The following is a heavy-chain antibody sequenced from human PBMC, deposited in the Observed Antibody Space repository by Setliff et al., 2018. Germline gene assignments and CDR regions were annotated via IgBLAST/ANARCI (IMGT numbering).Heavy chain of an antibody. V-gene: IGHV4-61*09. Sequence: PSETLSLTCTVSGGSISSGSYYWTWIRQPAGKGLEWIGHFYTSGITSYNPSLKTRVTISVDTSKNQFSLKLSSVTAADTAVYYCARGVAPRGPADWGQGTLVTVSS. CDR3: ARGVAPRGPAD. D-gene: IGHD2-15*01. CDR1: GGSISSGSYY. J-gene: IGHJ4*02. CDR2: FYTSGIT.